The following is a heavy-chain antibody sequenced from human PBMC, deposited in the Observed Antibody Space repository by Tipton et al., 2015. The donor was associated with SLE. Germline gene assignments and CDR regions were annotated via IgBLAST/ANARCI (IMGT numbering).Heavy chain of an antibody. J-gene: IGHJ6*04. V-gene: IGHV4-34*09. Sequence: TLSLTCAVYGGSFSGYYWSWIRQPPGKGLEWIGYIYYSGSTYYNPSLKSRVTISVDTSKNQFSLKLSSVTAADTAVYYCARDSPFPTVAGVWGKGTTVTVSS. CDR1: GGSFSGYY. CDR2: IYYSGST. CDR3: ARDSPFPTVAGV. D-gene: IGHD4-23*01.